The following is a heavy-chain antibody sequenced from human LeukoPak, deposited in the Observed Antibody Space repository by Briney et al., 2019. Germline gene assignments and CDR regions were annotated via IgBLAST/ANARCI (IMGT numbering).Heavy chain of an antibody. CDR3: AKPNIVVVPATLVGAFDI. Sequence: GGSLRLSCAASGLTFSSYAMSWVRQAPGKGLEWVSGICSSGGGTYYADSVKGRFTISRDNSKTTLYLQMNSLRAEDTAVYYCAKPNIVVVPATLVGAFDIWGQGTMVTVSS. D-gene: IGHD2-2*01. CDR2: ICSSGGGT. J-gene: IGHJ3*02. V-gene: IGHV3-23*01. CDR1: GLTFSSYA.